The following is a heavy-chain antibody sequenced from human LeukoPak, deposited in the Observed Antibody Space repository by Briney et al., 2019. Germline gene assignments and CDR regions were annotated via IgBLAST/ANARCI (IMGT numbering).Heavy chain of an antibody. V-gene: IGHV1-69*06. J-gene: IGHJ4*02. CDR1: GYTFTGYY. CDR2: IIPIFGTT. CDR3: AGDSNNWSRSFEY. D-gene: IGHD6-13*01. Sequence: ASVKVSCKASGYTFTGYYMHWVRQAPGQGLEWMGGIIPIFGTTNYAQKFQGRVTITADKSTSTAYMELSSLRSEDTAVYYCAGDSNNWSRSFEYWGQGTLVAVSS.